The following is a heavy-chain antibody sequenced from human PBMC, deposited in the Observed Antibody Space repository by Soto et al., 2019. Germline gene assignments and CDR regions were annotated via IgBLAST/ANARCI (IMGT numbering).Heavy chain of an antibody. V-gene: IGHV2-5*02. CDR2: IYWDDDK. CDR1: GFSLSTSGVG. Sequence: QITLKESGPTLVKPTQTLTLTCDFSGFSLSTSGVGVGWIRQPPGKAPECLVVIYWDDDKRYSPSLKTRLTITKDTSKNQVVLTMTNMDPADTATYYCAHRRRSCVGGTCYYSFDSWGQGTLVTVSS. J-gene: IGHJ4*02. D-gene: IGHD2-15*01. CDR3: AHRRRSCVGGTCYYSFDS.